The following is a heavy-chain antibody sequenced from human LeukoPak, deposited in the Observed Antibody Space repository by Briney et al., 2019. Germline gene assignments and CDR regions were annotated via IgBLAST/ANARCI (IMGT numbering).Heavy chain of an antibody. J-gene: IGHJ4*02. D-gene: IGHD5-18*01. Sequence: SEALSLTCTVSGGSISSSGYYWSWIRQPPGKGLEWIGYIYHSESTHYNPSLKSRVTISLDRSKNQFSLKLNSVTAADTAVYYCASVDTAMVYGYWGQGTLVTVSS. V-gene: IGHV4-30-2*01. CDR2: IYHSEST. CDR1: GGSISSSGYY. CDR3: ASVDTAMVYGY.